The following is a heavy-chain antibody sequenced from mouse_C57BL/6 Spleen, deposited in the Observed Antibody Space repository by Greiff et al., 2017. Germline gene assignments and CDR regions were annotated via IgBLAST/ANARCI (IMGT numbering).Heavy chain of an antibody. J-gene: IGHJ3*01. Sequence: EVKLQESGAELVRPGASVKLSCTASGFNIKDDYMHWVKQRPEQGLEWIGWIDPENGDTEYASKFQGKATITADTSSNTAYLQLSSLTSEDTAVYYCTTEGSPWFAYWGQGTLVTVSA. CDR2: IDPENGDT. D-gene: IGHD1-1*01. V-gene: IGHV14-4*01. CDR3: TTEGSPWFAY. CDR1: GFNIKDDY.